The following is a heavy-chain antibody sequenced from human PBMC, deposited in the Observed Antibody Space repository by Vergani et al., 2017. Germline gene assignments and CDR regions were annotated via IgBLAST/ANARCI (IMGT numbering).Heavy chain of an antibody. CDR3: AKVPNKKYYYDSSGYYSYYFDY. Sequence: EVQLVESGGGLVQPGRSLRLSCAASGFTFDDYAMHWVRQAPGKGLEWVSGISWNSGSIGYADTVKGRFTISRDNAKNSLYLQMNSLRAEDTAVYYFAKVPNKKYYYDSSGYYSYYFDYWGQGTLVTVSS. CDR2: ISWNSGSI. V-gene: IGHV3-9*01. CDR1: GFTFDDYA. D-gene: IGHD3-22*01. J-gene: IGHJ4*02.